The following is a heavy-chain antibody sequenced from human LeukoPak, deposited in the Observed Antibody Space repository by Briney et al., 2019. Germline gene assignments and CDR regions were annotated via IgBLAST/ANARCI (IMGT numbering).Heavy chain of an antibody. V-gene: IGHV3-30-3*01. J-gene: IGHJ5*02. Sequence: WGSLRLSCAVSGFTFSSYEMHWVRQAPGKGLEWVAVISYDGSNKYYADSVKGRFTISRDNSKNTLYLQMNSLRADDTAVYYCAREASSSWVLDHWAQKPLVPVSS. CDR2: ISYDGSNK. D-gene: IGHD6-13*01. CDR3: AREASSSWVLDH. CDR1: GFTFSSYE.